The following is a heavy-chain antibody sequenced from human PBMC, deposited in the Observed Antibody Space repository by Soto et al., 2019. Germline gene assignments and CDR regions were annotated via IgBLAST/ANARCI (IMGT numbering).Heavy chain of an antibody. D-gene: IGHD3-16*01. Sequence: NPSETLSLTCAVSGGSISSGGYSWSWIRQPPGKGLEWIGYIYHSGSTYYNPSLKSRVTISVDRSKNQFSLKLSSVTAADTAVYYCARVWGGSNGFDPWGQGTLVTVSS. CDR2: IYHSGST. CDR1: GGSISSGGYS. V-gene: IGHV4-30-2*01. CDR3: ARVWGGSNGFDP. J-gene: IGHJ5*02.